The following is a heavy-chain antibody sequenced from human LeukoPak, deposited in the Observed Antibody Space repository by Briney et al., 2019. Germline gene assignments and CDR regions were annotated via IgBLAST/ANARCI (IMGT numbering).Heavy chain of an antibody. CDR1: GFTFSSYW. Sequence: GGSLRLSCAASGFTFSSYWMHWVRQAPGKGLVWVSRINSDGSSTRYADSVKDRFTISRDNAKNTLYLQMNSLRADDTAVYYCARVEVVGATQGVYDAFDIWGHGTMVTVSS. V-gene: IGHV3-74*01. J-gene: IGHJ3*02. CDR3: ARVEVVGATQGVYDAFDI. D-gene: IGHD1-26*01. CDR2: INSDGSST.